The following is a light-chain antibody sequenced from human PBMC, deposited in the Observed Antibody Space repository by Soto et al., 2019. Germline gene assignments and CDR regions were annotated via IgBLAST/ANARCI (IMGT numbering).Light chain of an antibody. CDR3: QSYDSSLSGWV. Sequence: QAVVTQPPSVSGAPGQRVTISCTGATPTIGAGYDFHGYRKLQGTAPKLPSYGNSNRPPGVPDRFSGSKSGTSASLPITGLQAEDEADYYCQSYDSSLSGWVFGGGTKLTVL. V-gene: IGLV1-40*01. J-gene: IGLJ3*02. CDR1: TPTIGAGYD. CDR2: GNS.